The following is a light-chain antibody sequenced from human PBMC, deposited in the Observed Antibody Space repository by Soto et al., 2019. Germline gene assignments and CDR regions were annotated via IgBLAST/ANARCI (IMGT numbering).Light chain of an antibody. CDR1: SSDVGGYNY. CDR3: SSYTSSGLV. J-gene: IGLJ3*02. Sequence: QSALTQPASVSGSPGQSITISCTGTSSDVGGYNYVSWYQQHPGKAPKLMIYEVSNRPSGVSNRFSGSKSGNTASLTISGLQAEDEADYYGSSYTSSGLVFGGGTKLTVL. CDR2: EVS. V-gene: IGLV2-14*01.